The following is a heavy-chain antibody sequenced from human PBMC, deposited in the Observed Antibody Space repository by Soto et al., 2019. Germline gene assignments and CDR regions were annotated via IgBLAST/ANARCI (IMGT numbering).Heavy chain of an antibody. Sequence: EVQVVESGGGLVQPGGSLRLSCAASGFTFSSNSMNWVRQAPGKGLEWISYISSSSSTIYAAYVKGRFTISRDNAKNSLYLQMNSLRDEDTAVYYCARVIWSGHLTSDLWGQGTLVPVSS. J-gene: IGHJ5*02. CDR1: GFTFSSNS. CDR2: ISSSSSTI. V-gene: IGHV3-48*02. D-gene: IGHD3-3*01. CDR3: ARVIWSGHLTSDL.